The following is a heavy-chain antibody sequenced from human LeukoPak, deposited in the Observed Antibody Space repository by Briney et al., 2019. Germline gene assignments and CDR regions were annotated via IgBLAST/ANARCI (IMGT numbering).Heavy chain of an antibody. V-gene: IGHV3-30*18. CDR2: ISYLGSKK. Sequence: GGSLRLSCVASGFTFSSYGMHWVPPAPGKGLEWVSVISYLGSKKNYADSVKGGFPISRDNSKNILYLQMNSLRAEDTALYNCAKVRDTFGLYYYMDVWGQGTTLIVSS. J-gene: IGHJ6*03. D-gene: IGHD3-16*02. CDR3: AKVRDTFGLYYYMDV. CDR1: GFTFSSYG.